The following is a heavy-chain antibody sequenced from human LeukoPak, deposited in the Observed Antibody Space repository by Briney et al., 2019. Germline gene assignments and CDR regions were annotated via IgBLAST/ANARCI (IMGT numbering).Heavy chain of an antibody. Sequence: GGSLRLSCAASGFTVSSNYMSWVRQAPGKGLEWVSVIYSGGSTYYADSVKGRFTISRDNSKNTLYLQMNSLRAEDAAVYYCARGGRSYYGSGSIDYWGQGTLVTVSS. D-gene: IGHD3-10*01. J-gene: IGHJ4*02. CDR3: ARGGRSYYGSGSIDY. CDR2: IYSGGST. V-gene: IGHV3-66*01. CDR1: GFTVSSNY.